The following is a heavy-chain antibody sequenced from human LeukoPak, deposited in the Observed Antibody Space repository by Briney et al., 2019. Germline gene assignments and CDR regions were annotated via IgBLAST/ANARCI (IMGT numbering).Heavy chain of an antibody. D-gene: IGHD2-8*01. V-gene: IGHV4-39*07. Sequence: SSETLSLTCTVSGGSISSSSYYWGWIRQPPGKGLEWIGSIYYSGSTYYNPSLKSRVTISVDTSKNQFSLKLSSVTAADTAVYYCARDRETYARHYFDYWGQGTLVTVSS. CDR3: ARDRETYARHYFDY. CDR1: GGSISSSSYY. CDR2: IYYSGST. J-gene: IGHJ4*02.